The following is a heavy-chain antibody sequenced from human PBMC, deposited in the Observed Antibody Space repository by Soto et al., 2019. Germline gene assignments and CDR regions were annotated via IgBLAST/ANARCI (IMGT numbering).Heavy chain of an antibody. J-gene: IGHJ6*02. V-gene: IGHV1-18*01. CDR3: ARDRSSVRGVITKNYYYYGMDV. Sequence: GASVKVSCKASGYTFTSYGISWVRQAPGQGLEWMGWISAYNGNTNYAQKLQGRVTMTTDTSTSTAYMELRSLRSDDTAVYYCARDRSSVRGVITKNYYYYGMDVWGQGTTVTVSS. CDR2: ISAYNGNT. D-gene: IGHD3-10*01. CDR1: GYTFTSYG.